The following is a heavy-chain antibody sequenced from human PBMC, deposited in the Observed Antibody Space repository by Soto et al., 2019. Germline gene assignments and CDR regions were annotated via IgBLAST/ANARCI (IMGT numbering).Heavy chain of an antibody. V-gene: IGHV4-39*01. J-gene: IGHJ4*02. CDR1: GGSISSIIYY. D-gene: IGHD6-19*01. CDR2: MNYVGTT. Sequence: SETLSLTCTVSGGSISSIIYYWNWIRQPPGKGLEWIGNMNYVGTTYYNPSLQSRVTISVDTSNNQFSLKLSSVTAADTAVYYCARRMAVTGTKEYYVDYWGEGTLVTISS. CDR3: ARRMAVTGTKEYYVDY.